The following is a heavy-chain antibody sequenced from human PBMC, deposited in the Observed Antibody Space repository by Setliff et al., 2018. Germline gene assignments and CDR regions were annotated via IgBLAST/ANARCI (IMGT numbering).Heavy chain of an antibody. V-gene: IGHV1-18*01. CDR3: ARDADHYDTDENPIFDY. J-gene: IGHJ4*02. CDR2: IKSYNGDT. Sequence: VASVKVSCKASGYTFTNYGISWVRQAPGQGLEWMGYIKSYNGDTYFARNLQGRLSMTTDASSSTAYMELTSLRSDDTAMYYCARDADHYDTDENPIFDYWGQGTLVTGLL. CDR1: GYTFTNYG. D-gene: IGHD3-9*01.